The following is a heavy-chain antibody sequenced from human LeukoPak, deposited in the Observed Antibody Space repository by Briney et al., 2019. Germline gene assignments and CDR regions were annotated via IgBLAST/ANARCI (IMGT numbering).Heavy chain of an antibody. CDR2: ISYDGSNK. CDR1: GFTFSSYG. D-gene: IGHD3-10*01. CDR3: ANLFTWFDP. Sequence: PGGSLRLSCAASGFTFSSYGMHWVRQAPGKGLEWVAVISYDGSNKYYADSVKGRFTISRDNSKNTLYLQMNSLRAEDTAVYYCANLFTWFDPWGQGTLVTVSS. V-gene: IGHV3-30*18. J-gene: IGHJ5*02.